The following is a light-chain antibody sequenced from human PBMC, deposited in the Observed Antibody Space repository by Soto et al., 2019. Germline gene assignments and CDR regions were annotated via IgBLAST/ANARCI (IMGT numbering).Light chain of an antibody. J-gene: IGKJ1*01. CDR1: QSISSY. V-gene: IGKV1-39*01. Sequence: IQMTQSPSSLSASLGDRVTITCRASQSISSYLNWYQQKQGKAPKLLIYAASSLQSGVPSRFSGSGSGTDVTLTVSSLKNEDGSTYFCQQSYSTPRTFGQGTKVDIK. CDR2: AAS. CDR3: QQSYSTPRT.